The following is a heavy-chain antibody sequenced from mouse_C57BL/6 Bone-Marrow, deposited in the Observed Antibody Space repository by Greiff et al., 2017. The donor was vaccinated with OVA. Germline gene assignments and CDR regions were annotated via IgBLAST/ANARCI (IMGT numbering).Heavy chain of an antibody. V-gene: IGHV14-4*01. D-gene: IGHD1-1*01. CDR2: IDPENGDT. J-gene: IGHJ2*01. CDR1: GFNIKDDY. CDR3: TTCYYGRSY. Sequence: EVKLMESGAELVRPGASVKLSCTASGFNIKDDYMHWVKQRPEQGLEWIGWIDPENGDTEYASKFQGKATITADTSSNTAYLQLSSLTSEDTAVYYCTTCYYGRSYWGQGTTLTVSS.